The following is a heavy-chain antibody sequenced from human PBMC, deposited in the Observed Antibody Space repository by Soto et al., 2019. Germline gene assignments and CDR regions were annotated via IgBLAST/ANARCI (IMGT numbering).Heavy chain of an antibody. D-gene: IGHD1-26*01. Sequence: PSETLSLTCTVSGGSISSYYCSWIRQPPGKGLEWIGYIYYSGSTNYNPSLKSRVTISVDTSKNQFSLKLSSVTAADAAVYYCARDSSVGATPTPGLYGMDVWGQGTTVTVSS. V-gene: IGHV4-59*01. CDR2: IYYSGST. CDR3: ARDSSVGATPTPGLYGMDV. J-gene: IGHJ6*02. CDR1: GGSISSYY.